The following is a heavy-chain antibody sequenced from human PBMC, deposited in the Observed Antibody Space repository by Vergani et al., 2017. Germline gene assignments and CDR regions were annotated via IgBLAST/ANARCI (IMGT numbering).Heavy chain of an antibody. D-gene: IGHD2-2*01. V-gene: IGHV4-4*02. CDR2: IYHSGST. J-gene: IGHJ6*03. CDR3: ASLLGYCSSTSCFSYYYYMDV. Sequence: QVQLQESGPGLVKPSGTLSLTCAVSGGSISSSNWWSWVRQPPGKGLEWIGEIYHSGSTNYNPSLKSRVTISVDKSKNQFSLKLSSVTAADTAVYYCASLLGYCSSTSCFSYYYYMDVWGKGTTVTVSS. CDR1: GGSISSSNW.